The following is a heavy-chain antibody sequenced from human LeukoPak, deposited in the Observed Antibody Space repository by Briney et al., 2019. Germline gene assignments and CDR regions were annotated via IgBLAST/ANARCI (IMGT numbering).Heavy chain of an antibody. CDR2: IYSGGST. J-gene: IGHJ3*02. V-gene: IGHV3-53*01. D-gene: IGHD6-19*01. CDR1: GFTFSSYW. CDR3: ASAGVLAVAGTGAFDI. Sequence: GGSLRLSCAASGFTFSSYWMSWVRQAPGKGLEWVSVIYSGGSTYYADSVKGRFTISRDNSKNTLYLQMNSLRAEDTAVYYCASAGVLAVAGTGAFDIWGQGTMVTVSS.